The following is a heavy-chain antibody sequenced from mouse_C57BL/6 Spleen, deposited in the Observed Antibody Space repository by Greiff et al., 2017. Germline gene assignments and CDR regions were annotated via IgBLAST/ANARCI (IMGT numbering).Heavy chain of an antibody. CDR3: ARSYDGSSYYFDY. V-gene: IGHV1-42*01. CDR2: INPSTGGT. D-gene: IGHD1-1*01. CDR1: GYSFTGYY. J-gene: IGHJ2*01. Sequence: EVQLQQSGPELVKPGGSVKISCKASGYSFTGYYMNWVKQSPEKSLEWIGEINPSTGGTTYNQKFKAKATLTVDKSSSTDYMQLKSLTSENSAVYYCARSYDGSSYYFDYWGQGTTLTVSS.